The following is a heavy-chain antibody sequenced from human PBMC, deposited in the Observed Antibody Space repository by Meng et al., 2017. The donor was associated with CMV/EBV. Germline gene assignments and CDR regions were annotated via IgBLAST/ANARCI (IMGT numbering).Heavy chain of an antibody. CDR2: IYYSGST. CDR1: GGSISMGDYY. V-gene: IGHV4-30-4*08. D-gene: IGHD3-3*01. Sequence: QLQELGPGLVKPSQTLSLPFTVSGGSISMGDYYCSWIRQPPGKGLEWIGYIYYSGSTYYNPSLKSRVTISVDTSKNQFSLKLSSVTAADTAVYYCARDNRRGGVDYWGQGTLVTVSS. CDR3: ARDNRRGGVDY. J-gene: IGHJ4*02.